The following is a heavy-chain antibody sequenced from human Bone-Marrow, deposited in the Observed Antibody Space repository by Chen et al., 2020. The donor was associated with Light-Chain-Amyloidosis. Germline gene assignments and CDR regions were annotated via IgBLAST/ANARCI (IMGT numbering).Heavy chain of an antibody. V-gene: IGHV3-23*04. CDR3: AKDISYDDILPGYPADAFDI. CDR1: GFAFSSYA. CDR2: ISGSGGSR. Sequence: EVQLVESGGGLLQRGGSLRLSCAASGFAFSSYAMSWVRQATGRGLEWVSTISGSGGSRYSWASVKGRLTISRDNSKNALFLQMNSLRAEDTAVYYCAKDISYDDILPGYPADAFDIWGQGTMVTVSS. D-gene: IGHD3-9*01. J-gene: IGHJ3*02.